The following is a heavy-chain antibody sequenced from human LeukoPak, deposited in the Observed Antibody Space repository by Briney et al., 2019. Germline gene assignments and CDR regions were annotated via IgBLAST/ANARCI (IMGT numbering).Heavy chain of an antibody. D-gene: IGHD4-17*01. CDR1: GFTFTSYW. J-gene: IGHJ4*02. CDR3: VRWDHGDYGNY. Sequence: GGSLRLSCAASGFTFTSYWMSWVRQAPGKGLEWVANIKQDGSEKYYVDSVKDRFTISRDNAKNSLYLQMNSLRAEDTAVYYCVRWDHGDYGNYWGQGILVTVSS. V-gene: IGHV3-7*01. CDR2: IKQDGSEK.